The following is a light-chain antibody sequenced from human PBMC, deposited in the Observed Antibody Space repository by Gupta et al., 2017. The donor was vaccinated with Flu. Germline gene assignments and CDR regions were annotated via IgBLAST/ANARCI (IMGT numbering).Light chain of an antibody. CDR3: QVWDSSSDQAV. Sequence: SYVLTQPPSVPVAPGQTARITCGGNNIGSKSVHWYQLKPGQAPVLVVYDDSDRPSGIPERFSCSNSGNTATLTISRVEAGDEAGYYCQVWDSSSDQAVFGGGTKLTVL. J-gene: IGLJ2*01. CDR1: NIGSKS. CDR2: DDS. V-gene: IGLV3-21*02.